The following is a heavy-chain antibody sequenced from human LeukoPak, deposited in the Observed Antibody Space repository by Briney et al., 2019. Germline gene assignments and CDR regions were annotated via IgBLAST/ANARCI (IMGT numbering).Heavy chain of an antibody. V-gene: IGHV3-23*01. CDR2: ISGSGVNT. Sequence: PGGSLRLSCAASGFTFSSHTMSWVRQAPGKGLEWVSGISGSGVNTYYANSVKGRFTISRDKFMNTLYLQLNSLRAEDTAVYYCATERDSSWTFDSWGQGTLVTVSS. J-gene: IGHJ4*02. CDR1: GFTFSSHT. D-gene: IGHD6-13*01. CDR3: ATERDSSWTFDS.